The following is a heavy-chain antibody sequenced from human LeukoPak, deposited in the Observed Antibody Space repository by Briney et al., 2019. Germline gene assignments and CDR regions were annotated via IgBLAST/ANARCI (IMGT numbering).Heavy chain of an antibody. J-gene: IGHJ5*02. CDR3: ARDPSLYPNHFTNGLSYRGDWFDP. D-gene: IGHD2-8*01. Sequence: ASVKVSCKASGYTFTSYYMHWVRQAPGQGLEWMGIINPSGGKTNYAQKFQGRVTITRDTSTRTVYMELSSLRSEDTAIYYCARDPSLYPNHFTNGLSYRGDWFDPWGQGTLVTVSS. V-gene: IGHV1-46*01. CDR1: GYTFTSYY. CDR2: INPSGGKT.